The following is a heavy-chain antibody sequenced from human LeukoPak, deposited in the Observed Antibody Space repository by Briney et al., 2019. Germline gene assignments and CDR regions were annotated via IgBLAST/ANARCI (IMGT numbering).Heavy chain of an antibody. D-gene: IGHD4-17*01. Sequence: GGSLRLSCAASGFNYSSYTLNWVRQAPGMGLEWLSYISASRDITYYADSVKGRFTISRDNAKNSLYLQMNSLRAEDTAVYYCARWALSGDYGWFDPWGQGTLVTVSS. J-gene: IGHJ5*02. CDR1: GFNYSSYT. CDR3: ARWALSGDYGWFDP. CDR2: ISASRDIT. V-gene: IGHV3-48*01.